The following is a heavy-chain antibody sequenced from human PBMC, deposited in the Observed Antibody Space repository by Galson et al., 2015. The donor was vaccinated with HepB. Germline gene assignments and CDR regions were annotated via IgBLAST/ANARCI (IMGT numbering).Heavy chain of an antibody. V-gene: IGHV3-30*18. D-gene: IGHD6-13*01. CDR2: VTYEGTRT. CDR3: AKDPGRSSSTWFWYFDV. CDR1: GFTFSNYG. Sequence: SLRLSCAGSGFTFSNYGVHWVRQAPGKGLEWLGVVTYEGTRTYYADSVKGRFTISRDNSKNTLYLQMDNLRSDDTAVYFCAKDPGRSSSTWFWYFDVWGRGSQVTVSS. J-gene: IGHJ2*01.